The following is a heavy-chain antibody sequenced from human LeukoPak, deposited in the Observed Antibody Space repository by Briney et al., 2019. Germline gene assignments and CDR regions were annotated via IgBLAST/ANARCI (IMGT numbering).Heavy chain of an antibody. V-gene: IGHV4-59*08. D-gene: IGHD2-2*01. CDR1: GGSISSYY. CDR2: IYYSGST. CDR3: ARHVPNRYCSSTSCPFDL. Sequence: PSETLSLTCTVSGGSISSYYRSWIRQPPGKGLEWIGYIYYSGSTNYNPSLKSRVTTSVDTSKNQFSLKLSSVTAADTAVYYCARHVPNRYCSSTSCPFDLWGRGTLVTVSS. J-gene: IGHJ2*01.